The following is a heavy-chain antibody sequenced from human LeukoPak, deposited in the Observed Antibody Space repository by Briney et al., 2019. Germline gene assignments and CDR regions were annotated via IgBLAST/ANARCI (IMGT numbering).Heavy chain of an antibody. V-gene: IGHV1-3*01. CDR2: INPTNEKT. J-gene: IGHJ2*01. CDR1: GFTFRNYG. D-gene: IGHD3-22*01. Sequence: GASVKVSCKASGFTFRNYGMHWVRQAPGQRLEWMGWINPTNEKTKYSEKLQGRVTISRDTGASTVYMELSSLRSEDTAVYYCARDHRTESDGYYFVNELWYFDLWGRGTLVSVSS. CDR3: ARDHRTESDGYYFVNELWYFDL.